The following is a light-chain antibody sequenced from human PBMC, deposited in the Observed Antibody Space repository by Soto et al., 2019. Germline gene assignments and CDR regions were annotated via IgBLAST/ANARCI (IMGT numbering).Light chain of an antibody. CDR3: QTYDSSLSGSSV. Sequence: QSVLTQPPSVSGAPGQRVTISCTGSSSNIGAGYDVHWYQQLPGTAPKLLTYGNINRPSGVPDRFSGSKSGTSASLAITGLQAEDEAEYYCQTYDSSLSGSSVFGTGTKLTVL. V-gene: IGLV1-40*01. CDR2: GNI. CDR1: SSNIGAGYD. J-gene: IGLJ1*01.